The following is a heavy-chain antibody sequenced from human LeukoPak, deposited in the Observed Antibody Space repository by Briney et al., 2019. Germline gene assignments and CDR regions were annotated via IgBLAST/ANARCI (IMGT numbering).Heavy chain of an antibody. CDR2: ISQDGSET. CDR1: GFTPIHYW. J-gene: IGHJ6*03. V-gene: IGHV3-7*03. Sequence: GGSLRLSCALSGFTPIHYWMTWVRHAPGKGLEWVANISQDGSETFYVDSVKGRFTISRDNAKNSLYLQMNSLRDEDTDLYYCARDQVAGRSPNYYYYMDVWGKGTTVTVSS. D-gene: IGHD2-15*01. CDR3: ARDQVAGRSPNYYYYMDV.